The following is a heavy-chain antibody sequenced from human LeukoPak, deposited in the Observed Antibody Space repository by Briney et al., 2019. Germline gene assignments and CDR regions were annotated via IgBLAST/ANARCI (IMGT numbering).Heavy chain of an antibody. CDR2: ISAYNGNT. D-gene: IGHD2-15*01. CDR1: GYTFTSYG. Sequence: ASVKVSCKASGYTFTSYGISWVRQAPGQGLEWMGWISAYNGNTNYAQKLQGRVTMTTDTSTSTAYMELRSLRSDDTAVYYCARDQDIVVVVAATEAYFDYWGQGTLVTVSS. J-gene: IGHJ4*02. CDR3: ARDQDIVVVVAATEAYFDY. V-gene: IGHV1-18*01.